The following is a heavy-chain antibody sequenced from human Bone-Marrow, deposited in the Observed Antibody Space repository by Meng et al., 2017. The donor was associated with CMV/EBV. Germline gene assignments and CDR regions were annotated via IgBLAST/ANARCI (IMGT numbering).Heavy chain of an antibody. J-gene: IGHJ4*02. D-gene: IGHD3-22*01. CDR1: GFTFSSYS. CDR2: ISSSSSYL. V-gene: IGHV3-21*01. Sequence: GESLKISCAASGFTFSSYSMNWVRQAPGKGLEWVSSISSSSSYLYYADSVKGRFTISRDNAKNSLYLQMYSLRAEDTAVYYCARDTYYYDSSGYYRPKYPDYWGQGALVTVSS. CDR3: ARDTYYYDSSGYYRPKYPDY.